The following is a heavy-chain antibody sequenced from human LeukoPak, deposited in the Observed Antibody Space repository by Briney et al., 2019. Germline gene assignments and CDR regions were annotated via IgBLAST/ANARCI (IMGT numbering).Heavy chain of an antibody. CDR3: AKGGDPYYYYYYMDV. CDR2: ISGSGGST. Sequence: GGSLRLSCAASGFTFSSYAVSWVRRAPGKGLEWVSAISGSGGSTYYADSVKGRFTISRDNSKNTLYLQMNSLRAEDTAVYYCAKGGDPYYYYYYMDVWGKGTTVTVSS. CDR1: GFTFSSYA. D-gene: IGHD3-16*01. J-gene: IGHJ6*03. V-gene: IGHV3-23*01.